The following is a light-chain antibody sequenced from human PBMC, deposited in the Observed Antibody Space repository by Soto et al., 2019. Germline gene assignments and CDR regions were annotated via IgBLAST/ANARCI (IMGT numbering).Light chain of an antibody. J-gene: IGKJ1*01. Sequence: EIWMTQSPATLSVSPGERATLSCRASQSVSSNLAWYQQKPGQAPRLLIYGASTRATGIPARFSGSGSGTEFTLTISSLQSEDFAVYYCQQYNNWPQTFGQGTKVDIK. CDR1: QSVSSN. CDR3: QQYNNWPQT. V-gene: IGKV3-15*01. CDR2: GAS.